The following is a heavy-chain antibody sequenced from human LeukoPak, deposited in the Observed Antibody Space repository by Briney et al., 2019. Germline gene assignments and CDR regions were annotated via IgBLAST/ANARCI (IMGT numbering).Heavy chain of an antibody. CDR3: ARDRMTTNYYYGMDV. D-gene: IGHD4-17*01. CDR2: IWYDGSNK. V-gene: IGHV3-33*01. CDR1: GFTFSSYG. Sequence: PGRPLRLSCAASGFTFSSYGMHWVRQAPGKGLEWVAVIWYDGSNKYYADSVKGRFTISRDNSKNTLYLQMNSLRAEDTAVYYCARDRMTTNYYYGMDVWGQGTTVTVSS. J-gene: IGHJ6*02.